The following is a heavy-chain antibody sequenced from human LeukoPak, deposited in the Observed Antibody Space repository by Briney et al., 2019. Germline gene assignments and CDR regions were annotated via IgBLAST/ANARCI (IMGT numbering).Heavy chain of an antibody. CDR1: GGTFSSYT. J-gene: IGHJ5*02. CDR2: IIPILGIA. D-gene: IGHD6-13*01. CDR3: ARVSSSSWYNWFDP. V-gene: IGHV1-69*16. Sequence: ASVKVSCKASGGTFSSYTISWVRQAPGQGLEWMGRIIPILGIANYAQKFQGRVTITTDESTSTAYMELSSLRSEDTAVYYCARVSSSSWYNWFDPWGQGTLVTVSS.